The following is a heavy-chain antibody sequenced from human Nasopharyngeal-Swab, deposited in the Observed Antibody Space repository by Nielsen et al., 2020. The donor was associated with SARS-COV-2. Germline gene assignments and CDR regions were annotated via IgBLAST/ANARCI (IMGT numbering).Heavy chain of an antibody. CDR1: GFPFSNYT. V-gene: IGHV3-21*01. CDR3: ARDGGLTGFNF. J-gene: IGHJ4*02. Sequence: GGSLRLSCAASGFPFSNYTMTWVRQAPGKGLEWVSSITSIGGYIHYADSVKGHFTISRGDAKNSLYLQMNRLRVEDTAVYYCARDGGLTGFNFWGQGTLVTVSS. CDR2: ITSIGGYI. D-gene: IGHD3-9*01.